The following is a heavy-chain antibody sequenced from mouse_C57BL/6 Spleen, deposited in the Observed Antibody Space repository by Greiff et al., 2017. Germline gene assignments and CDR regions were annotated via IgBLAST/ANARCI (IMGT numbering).Heavy chain of an antibody. Sequence: EVMLVESGGGLVKPGGSLKLFCAASGFTFSSSAMSWVRQTPDKRLEWVATISDGGSYTYYPVNVKGRFTISRDNAKNDLYLQMSHLKSVDTAMYYCAREGDSNYGGPLCYWRQGTLATVSA. CDR1: GFTFSSSA. D-gene: IGHD2-5*01. CDR3: AREGDSNYGGPLCY. CDR2: ISDGGSYT. V-gene: IGHV5-4*01. J-gene: IGHJ3*01.